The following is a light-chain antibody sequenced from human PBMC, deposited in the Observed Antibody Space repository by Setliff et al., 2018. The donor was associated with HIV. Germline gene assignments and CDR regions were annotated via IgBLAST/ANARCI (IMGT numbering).Light chain of an antibody. Sequence: QSALTQPPSASGTPGQRVTISCSGSSSNIGSNTVNWYQQLPGTAPKLLIYMNDQRPSGVPDRFTGSKSGTSGSLTISGLQAEDEADYYCSSYTRNSTPWVFGGGTKGTVL. CDR1: SSNIGSNT. J-gene: IGLJ3*02. CDR2: MND. CDR3: SSYTRNSTPWV. V-gene: IGLV1-44*01.